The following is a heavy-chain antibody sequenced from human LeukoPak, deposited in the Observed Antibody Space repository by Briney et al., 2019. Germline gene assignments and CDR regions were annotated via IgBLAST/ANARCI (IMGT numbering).Heavy chain of an antibody. D-gene: IGHD3-10*01. CDR3: ARGRGPPNTNRDFYYYYYMDV. CDR1: GYTFTNYA. V-gene: IGHV1-3*03. J-gene: IGHJ6*03. Sequence: AASVKVSCKASGYTFTNYAIHWVRQAPGQRFEWMGWINAANGHTKYSQHFQGRITITRDTSATTAYMELTNLRSEDMALYYCARGRGPPNTNRDFYYYYYMDVWGTGTTVTVSS. CDR2: INAANGHT.